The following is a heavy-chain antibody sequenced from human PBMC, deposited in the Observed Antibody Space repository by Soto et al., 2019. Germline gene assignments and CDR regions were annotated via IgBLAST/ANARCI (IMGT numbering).Heavy chain of an antibody. Sequence: QVQLVQSGAEVKKPGASVKVSCKASGYTFTSYDINWVRQATGQGLEWMGWMNPNTGNTGYAQKFQGRVTMTRNTSISTAYMELSSLRYEDTAVYYCARGRAITGTMPSWGQGTLVTVSS. D-gene: IGHD1-20*01. J-gene: IGHJ5*02. CDR3: ARGRAITGTMPS. V-gene: IGHV1-8*01. CDR1: GYTFTSYD. CDR2: MNPNTGNT.